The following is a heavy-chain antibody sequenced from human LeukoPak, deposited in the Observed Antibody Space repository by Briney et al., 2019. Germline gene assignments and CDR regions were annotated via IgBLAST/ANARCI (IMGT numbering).Heavy chain of an antibody. D-gene: IGHD3-10*01. CDR2: INPTGKVI. CDR3: AKPSAPDVLKGSGVGS. V-gene: IGHV3-21*01. Sequence: PGGSLRLSCAASGFTFSAYSLTWVRLAPGKGLEWVSSINPTGKVIYYADSVKGRFTISRDNAKNSLYLQMNSLRAEDAAVYFCAKPSAPDVLKGSGVGSWGQGTLVTVSS. CDR1: GFTFSAYS. J-gene: IGHJ5*02.